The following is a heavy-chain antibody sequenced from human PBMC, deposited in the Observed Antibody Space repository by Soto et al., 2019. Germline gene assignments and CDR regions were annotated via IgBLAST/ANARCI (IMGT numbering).Heavy chain of an antibody. CDR2: IKQDGSEK. J-gene: IGHJ5*02. CDR1: GFTFSSYW. CDR3: AREQDLGYCSGGSCYPGAGWFDP. Sequence: HPGGSLRLSCAASGFTFSSYWMSWVRQAPGKGLEWVANIKQDGSEKYYVDSVKGRFTISRDNAKNSLYLQMNSLRAEDTAVYYCAREQDLGYCSGGSCYPGAGWFDPWGQGTLVTVSS. V-gene: IGHV3-7*01. D-gene: IGHD2-15*01.